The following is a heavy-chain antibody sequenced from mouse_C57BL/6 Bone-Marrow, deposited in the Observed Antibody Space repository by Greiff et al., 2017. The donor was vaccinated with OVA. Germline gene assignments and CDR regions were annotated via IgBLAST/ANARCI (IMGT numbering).Heavy chain of an antibody. CDR3: ARDPITTVVAGAMDY. Sequence: EVQGVESGGGLVKPGGSLKLSCAASGFTFSSYAMSWVRQTPEKRLEWVATISDGGSYTYYPDNVKGRFTISRDNAKNNLYLQMSHLKSEDTAMYYCARDPITTVVAGAMDYWGQGTSVTVSS. D-gene: IGHD1-1*01. J-gene: IGHJ4*01. V-gene: IGHV5-4*01. CDR1: GFTFSSYA. CDR2: ISDGGSYT.